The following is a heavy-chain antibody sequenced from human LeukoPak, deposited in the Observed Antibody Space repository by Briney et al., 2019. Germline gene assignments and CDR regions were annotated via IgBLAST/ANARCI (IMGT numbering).Heavy chain of an antibody. D-gene: IGHD4-23*01. J-gene: IGHJ3*02. CDR2: IYYSGST. Sequence: SETLSLTCTVSGGSISSSSYYWGWIRQPPRKGLEWIGSIYYSGSTYYNPSLKSRVTISVDTSKNQFSLKLSSVTAADTAVYYCARAYGGNSDAFDIWGQGTMVTVSS. CDR1: GGSISSSSYY. V-gene: IGHV4-39*07. CDR3: ARAYGGNSDAFDI.